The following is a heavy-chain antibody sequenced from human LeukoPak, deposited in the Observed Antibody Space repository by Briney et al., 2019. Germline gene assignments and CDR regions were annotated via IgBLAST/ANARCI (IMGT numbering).Heavy chain of an antibody. CDR2: FDPEDGET. D-gene: IGHD3-16*02. J-gene: IGHJ4*02. CDR3: PTRWIFGGVIGPFFDY. Sequence: GASVKLPCKFPGYTLTELSMHWVRHAPGKGLACNAAFDPEDGETIFAPKFQGRVTMTEDTSTDTAYIELSSLRSEYTALYYCPTRWIFGGVIGPFFDYWCQGTLVTVSS. V-gene: IGHV1-24*01. CDR1: GYTLTELS.